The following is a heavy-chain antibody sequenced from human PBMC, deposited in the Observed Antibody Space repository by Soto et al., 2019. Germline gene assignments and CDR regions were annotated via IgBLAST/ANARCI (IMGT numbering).Heavy chain of an antibody. CDR3: AKDSMSGYDYHSFDF. CDR2: ISPNSGGT. V-gene: IGHV1-2*02. J-gene: IGHJ4*02. CDR1: GYAFTAYY. D-gene: IGHD5-12*01. Sequence: ASVKVSCKASGYAFTAYYIHWVRQAPGQGLEWMGWISPNSGGTNYAQKFQGRVTMTRDTSITTVYMELRRLTSDDTDLYYCAKDSMSGYDYHSFDFWGKGALVTVSS.